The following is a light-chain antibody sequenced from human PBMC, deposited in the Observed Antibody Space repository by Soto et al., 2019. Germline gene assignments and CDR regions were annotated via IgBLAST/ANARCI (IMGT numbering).Light chain of an antibody. CDR2: DAS. J-gene: IGKJ1*01. V-gene: IGKV1-5*01. CDR1: QSISSW. CDR3: QQYNSHRT. Sequence: DVQITQSPSTVSASVGARVTITCRASQSISSWLAWYQQKPGKAPKLLIYDASSLESGVPSRFSGSESGTEFTLTISSLQPDDSATYYCQQYNSHRTFGQGTKVDI.